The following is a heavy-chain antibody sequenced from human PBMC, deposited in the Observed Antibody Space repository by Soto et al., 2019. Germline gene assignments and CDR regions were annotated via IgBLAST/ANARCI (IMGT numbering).Heavy chain of an antibody. D-gene: IGHD6-6*01. CDR1: GFTFSSYD. J-gene: IGHJ2*01. CDR3: VRAARRHWYFDL. V-gene: IGHV3-13*01. CDR2: TGTAGDT. Sequence: GGSLRLSCAASGFTFSSYDIHWVRQATGKGLEWVSGTGTAGDTYSPGSVKGRVTISRENAKNSLYLQMNSLRAGDTAVYYCVRAARRHWYFDLWGRGTLVTVSS.